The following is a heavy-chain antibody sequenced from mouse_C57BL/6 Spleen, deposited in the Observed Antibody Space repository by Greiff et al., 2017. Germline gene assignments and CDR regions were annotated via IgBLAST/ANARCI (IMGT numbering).Heavy chain of an antibody. V-gene: IGHV1-64*01. J-gene: IGHJ2*01. CDR2: IHPNSGST. CDR1: GYTFTSYW. D-gene: IGHD2-1*01. Sequence: QVQLQQPGAELVKPGASVKLSCKASGYTFTSYWMHWVKQRPGQGLEWIGMIHPNSGSTNYNEKFKSKATLTVDKSSSTAYMQLSSLTSEDSAVYYCAVGVYYGNSCDYWGQGTTLTVSS. CDR3: AVGVYYGNSCDY.